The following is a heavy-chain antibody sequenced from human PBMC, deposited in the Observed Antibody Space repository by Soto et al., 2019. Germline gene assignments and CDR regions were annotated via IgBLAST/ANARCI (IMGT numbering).Heavy chain of an antibody. Sequence: GGSLRLSCSASGFTFSRYTMNWVRQAPGKGLEWVSSISSNGNYLYYADSVKGRFTISRDNAQNSLYLQLTTLKAADTAVYFCVREHEELVIQPFYGLDVWGLRTTVTVSS. CDR3: VREHEELVIQPFYGLDV. J-gene: IGHJ6*02. D-gene: IGHD1-26*01. V-gene: IGHV3-21*01. CDR2: ISSNGNYL. CDR1: GFTFSRYT.